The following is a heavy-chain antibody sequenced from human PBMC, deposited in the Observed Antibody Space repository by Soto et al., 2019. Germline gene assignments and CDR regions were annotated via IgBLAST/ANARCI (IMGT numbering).Heavy chain of an antibody. J-gene: IGHJ4*02. CDR1: GGSFSGYY. V-gene: IGHV4-34*01. CDR2: INHSGST. Sequence: SETLSLTCAVYGGSFSGYYWSWIRQPPGKGLEWIGEINHSGSTNYNPSLKSRVTISVDTSKNQFSLKLSSVTAADTAVYYCARGPPLGGYFDYWGQGTLVTVSS. CDR3: ARGPPLGGYFDY.